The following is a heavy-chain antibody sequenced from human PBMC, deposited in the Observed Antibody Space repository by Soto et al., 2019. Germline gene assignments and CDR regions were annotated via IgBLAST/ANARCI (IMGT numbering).Heavy chain of an antibody. CDR2: IIPIFGTA. Sequence: SVKVSCKASVGTFSSYAISWVRQAPGQGLEWMGGIIPIFGTANYAQKFQGRVTITADESTSTAYMELSSLRSEDTAVYYCARVLAAAGILDAFDIWGQGTMVTVSS. D-gene: IGHD6-13*01. CDR1: VGTFSSYA. J-gene: IGHJ3*02. CDR3: ARVLAAAGILDAFDI. V-gene: IGHV1-69*13.